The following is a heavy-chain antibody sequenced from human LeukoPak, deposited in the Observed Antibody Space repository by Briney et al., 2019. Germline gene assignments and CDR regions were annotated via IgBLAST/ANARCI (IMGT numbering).Heavy chain of an antibody. Sequence: SQTLSLTCTVSGGSISSGSYYWSWIRQPAGKGLEWIGRIYTSGSTNYNPSLKSRATISVDTSKNQFSLKLSSVTAADTAVYYCARTPFGELGDWFDPWGQGTLVTVSS. CDR2: IYTSGST. V-gene: IGHV4-61*02. J-gene: IGHJ5*02. CDR1: GGSISSGSYY. CDR3: ARTPFGELGDWFDP. D-gene: IGHD3-10*01.